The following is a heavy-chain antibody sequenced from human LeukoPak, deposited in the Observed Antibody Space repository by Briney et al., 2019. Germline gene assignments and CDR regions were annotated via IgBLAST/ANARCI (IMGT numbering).Heavy chain of an antibody. CDR1: GGSISSYY. Sequence: PSETLSLTCTVSGGSISSYYWSWIQQPAGKGLEWIGRIYTSGSTNYNPSLKSRVTMSVDTSKNQFSLNLSSVTAADTAVYYCARGEGGSGWSDYNYYMDVWGKGTTVTVSS. V-gene: IGHV4-4*07. J-gene: IGHJ6*03. D-gene: IGHD6-19*01. CDR2: IYTSGST. CDR3: ARGEGGSGWSDYNYYMDV.